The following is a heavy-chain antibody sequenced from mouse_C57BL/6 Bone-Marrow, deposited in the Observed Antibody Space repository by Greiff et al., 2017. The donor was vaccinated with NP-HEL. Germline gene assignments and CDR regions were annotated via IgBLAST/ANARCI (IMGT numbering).Heavy chain of an antibody. CDR2: IYPSDGST. D-gene: IGHD4-1*01. V-gene: IGHV1-78*01. J-gene: IGHJ3*01. Sequence: VMLVESDAELVKPGASVKISCKASGYTFTDHTIHWMKQRPEQGLEWIGYIYPSDGSTKYNEKFKGKATLTADKSSSTAYMQLNSLTSEDSAVYFCTRVERDWGVGFAYWGQGTLVTVSA. CDR1: GYTFTDHT. CDR3: TRVERDWGVGFAY.